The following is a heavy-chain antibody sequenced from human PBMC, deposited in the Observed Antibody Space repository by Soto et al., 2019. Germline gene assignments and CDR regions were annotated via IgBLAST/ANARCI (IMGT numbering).Heavy chain of an antibody. V-gene: IGHV3-13*05. D-gene: IGHD3-3*01. CDR1: GFTFRNYD. CDR2: ISAAGDP. CDR3: AMGREYDFWSGYYIERDY. J-gene: IGHJ4*02. Sequence: EVQLVESGGGLVQPGGSLRLSCEASGFTFRNYDMHWVRQGTGKGLEWVSGISAAGDPDYADSVEGRFTISTDFLKGTRYLKMNSQRTEDTAVYFCAMGREYDFWSGYYIERDYWGQGTQVTVSS.